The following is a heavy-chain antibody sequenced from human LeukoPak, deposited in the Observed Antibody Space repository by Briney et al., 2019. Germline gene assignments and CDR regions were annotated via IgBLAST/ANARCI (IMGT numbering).Heavy chain of an antibody. CDR1: GYTFTSYD. D-gene: IGHD1-14*01. Sequence: ASVKVSFKASGYTFTSYDINAVRQATGQGLEWMGWMNPNSGNTGYAQKFQGRVTMTRNPSISTAYMELSRLRSEDTAVYYCARFPTGGRRGKATDYWGQGTLVTVSS. J-gene: IGHJ4*02. CDR3: ARFPTGGRRGKATDY. CDR2: MNPNSGNT. V-gene: IGHV1-8*01.